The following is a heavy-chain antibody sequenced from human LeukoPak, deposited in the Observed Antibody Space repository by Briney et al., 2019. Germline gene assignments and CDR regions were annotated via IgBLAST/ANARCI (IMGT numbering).Heavy chain of an antibody. J-gene: IGHJ4*02. V-gene: IGHV4-39*01. D-gene: IGHD2-2*01. CDR2: IYYSGST. Sequence: PSETLSLTCTVSGGSISSSSYYWGWIHQPPGKGLEWIGSIYYSGSTYYNPSLKSRVTISVDTSKNQFSLKLSSVTAADTAVYYCARLTCSSTSCYYLIFDYWGQGTLVTVSS. CDR3: ARLTCSSTSCYYLIFDY. CDR1: GGSISSSSYY.